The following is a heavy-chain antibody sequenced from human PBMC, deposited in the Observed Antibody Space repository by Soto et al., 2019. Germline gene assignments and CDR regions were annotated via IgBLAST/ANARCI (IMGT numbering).Heavy chain of an antibody. J-gene: IGHJ6*02. Sequence: QLVESVGGLVQPGRSLRLSCAASGFRFDDYAMHWVRQAPGKGLEWVSGVSWSSGSIGYAASVKGRFTISRDNDGNSLFLQMNGLRSDDTALYYCARTTVTTGFYYGMDLWGQGTMVTVSS. D-gene: IGHD4-17*01. CDR1: GFRFDDYA. CDR2: VSWSSGSI. V-gene: IGHV3-9*01. CDR3: ARTTVTTGFYYGMDL.